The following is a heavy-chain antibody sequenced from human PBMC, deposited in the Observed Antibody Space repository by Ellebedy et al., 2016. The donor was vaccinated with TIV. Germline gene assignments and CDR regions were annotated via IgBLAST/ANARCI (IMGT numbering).Heavy chain of an antibody. CDR3: ATDGSYGDHLSPAHAFVL. V-gene: IGHV3-7*01. Sequence: GGSLRLSCVASGFRFSSYWMSWVRQAPGKGLEWVANMRQDGGDKYYVDSVKGRFTISRDNAKSSLYLQMNSVRAEDTAVYYCATDGSYGDHLSPAHAFVLWGQGTTVTVSS. D-gene: IGHD1-26*01. J-gene: IGHJ3*01. CDR1: GFRFSSYW. CDR2: MRQDGGDK.